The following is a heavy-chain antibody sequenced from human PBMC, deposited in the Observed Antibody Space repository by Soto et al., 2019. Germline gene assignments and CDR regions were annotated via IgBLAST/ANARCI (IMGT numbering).Heavy chain of an antibody. CDR3: ARDSGDYFSGMDV. Sequence: VASVKVSCKASGYTFTSNGLSWVRQAPGQGLEWMGWIGAHNVNTNYAQKFQGRVTMTTDTSTGTAYMELRSLRYDDTAVYYCARDSGDYFSGMDVWGQGTTVTVSS. CDR2: IGAHNVNT. J-gene: IGHJ6*02. D-gene: IGHD4-17*01. V-gene: IGHV1-18*01. CDR1: GYTFTSNG.